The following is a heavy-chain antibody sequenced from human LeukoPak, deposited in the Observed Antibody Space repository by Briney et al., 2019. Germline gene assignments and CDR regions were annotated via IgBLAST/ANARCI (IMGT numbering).Heavy chain of an antibody. D-gene: IGHD2-21*02. CDR2: LYHSGTI. J-gene: IGHJ6*02. V-gene: IGHV4-39*07. CDR1: GDSLRTTTYY. Sequence: SETLSLTCTVSGDSLRTTTYYWNWIRQPPGKGLERIGGLYHSGTIYYNPSLKSRVTISVDTSKNQFSLKLSSVTAADTAIYYCARDVRGCGGDFDDCEYYYNGMDVWGQGTTVTVSS. CDR3: ARDVRGCGGDFDDCEYYYNGMDV.